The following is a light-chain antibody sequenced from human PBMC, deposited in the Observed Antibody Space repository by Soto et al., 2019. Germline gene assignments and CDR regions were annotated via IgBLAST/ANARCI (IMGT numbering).Light chain of an antibody. CDR2: AQS. Sequence: DMQMTQAPSSWCSCVGARVTITCRASQHISDYINWYQQKPGKAPKLLIYAQSNLQSGVPSRFTGSRSGTAFSLTITSLQVEDFATYYCQQSYSAPQTFGQGTKVDI. CDR1: QHISDY. CDR3: QQSYSAPQT. J-gene: IGKJ1*01. V-gene: IGKV1-39*01.